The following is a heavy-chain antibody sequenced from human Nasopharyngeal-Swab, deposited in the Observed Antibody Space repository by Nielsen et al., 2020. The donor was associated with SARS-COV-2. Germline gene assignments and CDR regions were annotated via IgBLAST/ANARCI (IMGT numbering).Heavy chain of an antibody. CDR3: ARDRRNFVVVSAFDY. V-gene: IGHV4-31*02. Sequence: WIRQPPGQGLEWIGYIYYSGSTYYNPSLKSRVTISVHTSKNQFSLKLSSVTAADTAVYYCARDRRNFVVVSAFDYWGQGTLVTVSS. J-gene: IGHJ4*02. CDR2: IYYSGST. D-gene: IGHD2-21*02.